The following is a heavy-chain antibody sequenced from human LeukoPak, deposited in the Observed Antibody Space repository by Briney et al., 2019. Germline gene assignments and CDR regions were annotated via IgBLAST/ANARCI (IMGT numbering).Heavy chain of an antibody. CDR1: GGTFSSYA. J-gene: IGHJ6*04. D-gene: IGHD3-10*01. CDR3: ARDQSYGSGSLDYYYGMDV. V-gene: IGHV1-69*13. Sequence: SVKVSCKASGGTFSSYAISWVRQAPGQGLEWMGRIIPIFGIANYAQKFQGRVTITADESTSTAYMELSSLRSEDTAVYYCARDQSYGSGSLDYYYGMDVWGKGTTVTVSS. CDR2: IIPIFGIA.